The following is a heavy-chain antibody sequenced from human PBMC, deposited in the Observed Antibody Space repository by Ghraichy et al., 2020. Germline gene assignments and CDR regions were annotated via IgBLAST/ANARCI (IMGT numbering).Heavy chain of an antibody. Sequence: GGSLRLSCAASGFIVDSKYTSWVRQAPGKGLEWVSVIYSGGDTHYADSVKGRFAISRDKSKNMVYLQMNSLRAEDTAVYYCARETSSGYYLGGDYWGQGTRVTVSS. CDR2: IYSGGDT. CDR3: ARETSSGYYLGGDY. J-gene: IGHJ4*02. CDR1: GFIVDSKY. V-gene: IGHV3-66*01. D-gene: IGHD3-22*01.